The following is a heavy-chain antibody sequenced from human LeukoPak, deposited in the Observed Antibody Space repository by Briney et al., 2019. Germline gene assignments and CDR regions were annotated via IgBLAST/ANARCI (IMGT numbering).Heavy chain of an antibody. CDR1: GFTFSRYA. J-gene: IGHJ4*02. CDR3: AKTRSIEYTYGKFDY. V-gene: IGHV3-23*01. Sequence: GGSRRLSCAASGFTFSRYAMSGVRQAPGKGLEWVSGITNSGGSTYYADSVKGRFTISRDNSKNTLYLQMNSLRADDTAVYYCAKTRSIEYTYGKFDYWGQGTLVTVSS. D-gene: IGHD5-18*01. CDR2: ITNSGGST.